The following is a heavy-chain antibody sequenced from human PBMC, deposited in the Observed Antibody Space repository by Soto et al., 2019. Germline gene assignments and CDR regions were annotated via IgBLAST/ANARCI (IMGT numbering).Heavy chain of an antibody. D-gene: IGHD6-6*01. CDR2: INHSGST. CDR3: ARRGGSSSGYYYYAMDV. J-gene: IGHJ6*02. Sequence: SETLSLTCAVYGGSFSGYYWSWIRQPPGKGLEWIGEINHSGSTNYNPSLKSRVTISVDTSKNQFSLKLSSVTAADTAVYYCARRGGSSSGYYYYAMDVWGQGTTVTVSS. V-gene: IGHV4-34*01. CDR1: GGSFSGYY.